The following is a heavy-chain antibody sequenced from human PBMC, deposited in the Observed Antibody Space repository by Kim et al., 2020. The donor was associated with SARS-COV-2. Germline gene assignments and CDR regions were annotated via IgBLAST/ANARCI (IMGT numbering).Heavy chain of an antibody. CDR1: GGSISSYY. Sequence: SETLSLTCTVSGGSISSYYWSWIRQPPGKGLEWIGYIYYSGSTNYNPSLKSRVTISVDTSKNQFSLKLSSVTAADTAVYYCASSGYSYINYFDYWGQGTLVTVSS. CDR2: IYYSGST. D-gene: IGHD5-18*01. CDR3: ASSGYSYINYFDY. J-gene: IGHJ4*02. V-gene: IGHV4-59*01.